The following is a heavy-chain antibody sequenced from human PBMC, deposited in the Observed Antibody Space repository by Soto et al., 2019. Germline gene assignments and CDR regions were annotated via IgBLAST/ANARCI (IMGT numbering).Heavy chain of an antibody. J-gene: IGHJ3*02. Sequence: SQTLSLTCAISGDSVSSNSAAWNWIRQSPSRGLEWLGRTYYRSKWYNDYAVSVKSRITINPDTSKNQFSLPLNSVTPEDTAVYYCAKYHRRTGAFDIWGQGTMVTVSS. CDR1: GDSVSSNSAA. D-gene: IGHD1-1*01. CDR2: TYYRSKWYN. V-gene: IGHV6-1*01. CDR3: AKYHRRTGAFDI.